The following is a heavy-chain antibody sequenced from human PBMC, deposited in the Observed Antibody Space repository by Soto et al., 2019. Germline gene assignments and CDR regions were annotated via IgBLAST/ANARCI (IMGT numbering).Heavy chain of an antibody. Sequence: LRLSCTASGFTFGDYAMSWVRQAPGKGLEWVGFIRSKAYGGTTEYAASVKGRFTISRDDSKSIAYLQMNSPKTEDTAVYYCTRGYCSSTSCYRLHWFDPWGQGTLVTVSS. CDR1: GFTFGDYA. J-gene: IGHJ5*02. CDR3: TRGYCSSTSCYRLHWFDP. V-gene: IGHV3-49*04. D-gene: IGHD2-2*01. CDR2: IRSKAYGGTT.